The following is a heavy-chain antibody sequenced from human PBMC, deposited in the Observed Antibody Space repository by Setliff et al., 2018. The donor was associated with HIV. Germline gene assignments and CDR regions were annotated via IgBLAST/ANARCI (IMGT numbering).Heavy chain of an antibody. D-gene: IGHD1-26*01. Sequence: SETLSLTCTVSGGSISSGSYYWNWIRQPAGKGLEWVGQISTGGATDYNSSLKSRVTISLDTSKNQFSLRLNSVTAADTAVYYCARVLDGNHYDAFNLWGQGTTVTVSS. J-gene: IGHJ3*01. CDR2: ISTGGAT. CDR1: GGSISSGSYY. V-gene: IGHV4-61*09. CDR3: ARVLDGNHYDAFNL.